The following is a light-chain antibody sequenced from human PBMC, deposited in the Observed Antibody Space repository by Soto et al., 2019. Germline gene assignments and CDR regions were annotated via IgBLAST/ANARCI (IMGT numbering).Light chain of an antibody. V-gene: IGKV1-39*01. J-gene: IGKJ1*01. Sequence: DIQMTQSPSSLSPSLGDRVTITSRASQSISRYLNWYQQKIGKAPKLLIYAASTLQSGVPSRFSGGGSGTDFTLTISGLQPDDFATYYCQQSYNTPWTFGQGTRVEIK. CDR2: AAS. CDR1: QSISRY. CDR3: QQSYNTPWT.